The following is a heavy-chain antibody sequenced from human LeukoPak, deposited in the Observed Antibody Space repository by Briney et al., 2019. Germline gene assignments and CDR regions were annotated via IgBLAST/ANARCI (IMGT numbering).Heavy chain of an antibody. CDR2: ISGSGGST. J-gene: IGHJ1*01. CDR1: GFTFSSYA. D-gene: IGHD4-17*01. Sequence: PGASLRLSCAASGFTFSSYAMGWVRQAPGKGLEWVSAISGSGGSTYYADSVKGRFTISRDNSKNTLYLQMNSLRAEDTAVYYCAKDYDTVTTYEYFQHWGQGTLVTVSS. CDR3: AKDYDTVTTYEYFQH. V-gene: IGHV3-23*01.